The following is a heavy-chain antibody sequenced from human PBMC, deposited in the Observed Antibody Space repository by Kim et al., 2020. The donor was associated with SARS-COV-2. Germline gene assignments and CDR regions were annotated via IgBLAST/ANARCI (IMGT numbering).Heavy chain of an antibody. CDR3: AKGQQLEDPIDY. CDR1: GFTFSSYG. J-gene: IGHJ4*02. V-gene: IGHV3-30*18. CDR2: ISYDGSNK. D-gene: IGHD6-13*01. Sequence: GGSLRLSCAASGFTFSSYGMHWVRQAPGKGLEWVAVISYDGSNKYYADSVKGRFTISRDNSKNTLYLQMNSLRAEDTAVYYCAKGQQLEDPIDYWGQGTLVTVSS.